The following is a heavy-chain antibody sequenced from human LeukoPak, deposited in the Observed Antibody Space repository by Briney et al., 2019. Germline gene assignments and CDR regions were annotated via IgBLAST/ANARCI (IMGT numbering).Heavy chain of an antibody. CDR3: AKDMGRDGYNSLDY. CDR2: ISWDGGST. CDR1: GFTFNNYV. D-gene: IGHD5-24*01. V-gene: IGHV3-43D*03. J-gene: IGHJ4*02. Sequence: GGSLRLSCAASGFTFNNYVMTWVRQAPGKGLEWVSLISWDGGSTYYADSVKGRFTISRDNSKNSLYLQMNSLRAEDTALYYCAKDMGRDGYNSLDYWGQGTLVTVSS.